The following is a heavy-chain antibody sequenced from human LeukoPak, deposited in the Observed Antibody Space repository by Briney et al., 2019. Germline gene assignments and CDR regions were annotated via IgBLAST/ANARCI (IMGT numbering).Heavy chain of an antibody. Sequence: GGSLRLSCAASGFTFSSYAMHWVRQAPGKGLEWVAVISYDGSNKYYADSVKGRFTISRDNSKNTLYLQMNSLRAEDTAVYHCARGTTPGDYWGQGTLVTVSS. J-gene: IGHJ4*02. CDR1: GFTFSSYA. V-gene: IGHV3-30-3*01. CDR2: ISYDGSNK. CDR3: ARGTTPGDY. D-gene: IGHD2/OR15-2a*01.